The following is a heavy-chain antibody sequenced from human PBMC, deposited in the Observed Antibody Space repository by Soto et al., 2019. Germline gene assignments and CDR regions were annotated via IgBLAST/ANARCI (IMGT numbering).Heavy chain of an antibody. Sequence: QVQLVESGGGVVQPGRSLRLSCAASGFTFSSYGMHWVRQAPGKGLEWVAVISYDGSNKYYADSVKGRFTISRDNSKNTLYLQMNSLRAEDTAVYYCANVGVGDFEADNFDYWGQGTLVTVSS. J-gene: IGHJ4*02. V-gene: IGHV3-30*18. CDR1: GFTFSSYG. CDR2: ISYDGSNK. D-gene: IGHD4-17*01. CDR3: ANVGVGDFEADNFDY.